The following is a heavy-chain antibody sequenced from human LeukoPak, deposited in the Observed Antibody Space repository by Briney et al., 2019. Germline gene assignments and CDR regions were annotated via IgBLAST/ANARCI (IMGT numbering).Heavy chain of an antibody. D-gene: IGHD2-21*01. CDR1: GYTVNNYY. Sequence: GASVKVSCKASGYTVNNYYMHWVRQAPGQGLEWMGMINPSISSRTYAQKFQGRVTVTSDTSTSTVYMEVSSLRSEDTAIYYCARSGMWFSTNDWGQGTLVTVSS. CDR3: ARSGMWFSTND. CDR2: INPSISSR. J-gene: IGHJ4*02. V-gene: IGHV1-46*02.